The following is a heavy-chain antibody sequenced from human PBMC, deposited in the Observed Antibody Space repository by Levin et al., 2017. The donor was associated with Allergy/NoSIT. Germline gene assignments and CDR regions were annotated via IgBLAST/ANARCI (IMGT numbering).Heavy chain of an antibody. CDR3: ARRDSADYAPLDY. Sequence: GESLKISCKASGYIFSNYWIGWLRQMPGKGLEWMGIIYPGDSDTKYSPSFQGQVIISADKSTTSTYLQWSSLKASDTAIYYCARRDSADYAPLDYWGQGTQVTVSS. D-gene: IGHD4-17*01. V-gene: IGHV5-51*01. J-gene: IGHJ4*02. CDR1: GYIFSNYW. CDR2: IYPGDSDT.